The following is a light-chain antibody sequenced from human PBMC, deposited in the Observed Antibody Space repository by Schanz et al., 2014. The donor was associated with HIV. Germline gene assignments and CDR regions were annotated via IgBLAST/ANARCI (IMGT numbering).Light chain of an antibody. V-gene: IGLV2-8*01. CDR2: EVS. Sequence: QSALTQFPSASGSPGQSVTISCTGTSSDLGGYNYVSWYQQHPGKAPKLMIYEVSKRPSGVPDRFSGSKSGNTASLTVSGLQAEDEADYYCTSYAGSNNYVFGTGTKLTVL. J-gene: IGLJ1*01. CDR3: TSYAGSNNYV. CDR1: SSDLGGYNY.